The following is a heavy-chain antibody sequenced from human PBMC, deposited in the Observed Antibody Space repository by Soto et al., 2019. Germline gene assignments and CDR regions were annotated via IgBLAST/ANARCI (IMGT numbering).Heavy chain of an antibody. CDR3: ARDRGVAPPVAGNTHYYYYMDV. D-gene: IGHD6-19*01. CDR2: ISGFTGNT. CDR1: GYSFTNYG. Sequence: QDQLVQSGAEVKKPGASVTVSCKASGYSFTNYGITWVRQAPGQGLEWMGWISGFTGNTHYAQKLQGRVTMTTDASRSTASRELRSVRADDTAVYYCARDRGVAPPVAGNTHYYYYMDVWGKGTTVTVSS. V-gene: IGHV1-18*01. J-gene: IGHJ6*03.